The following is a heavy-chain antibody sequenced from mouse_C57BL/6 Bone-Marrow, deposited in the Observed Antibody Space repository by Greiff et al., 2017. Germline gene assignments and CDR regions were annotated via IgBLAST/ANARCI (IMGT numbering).Heavy chain of an antibody. V-gene: IGHV1-55*01. Sequence: QVQLKESGAELVKPGASVKMSCKASGYTFTSYWITWVKQRPGQGLEWIGVIYPGSGSTNYTETFKSKATLTVDTASSTAYMQLSRLTSEDSAVYYCARPYYSNYWYFAVWGTGPTVTVSS. CDR2: IYPGSGST. CDR1: GYTFTSYW. J-gene: IGHJ1*03. D-gene: IGHD2-5*01. CDR3: ARPYYSNYWYFAV.